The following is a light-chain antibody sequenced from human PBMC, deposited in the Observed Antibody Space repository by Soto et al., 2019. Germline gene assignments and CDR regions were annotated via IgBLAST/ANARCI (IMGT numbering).Light chain of an antibody. V-gene: IGKV3D-15*01. Sequence: DILLTQSPTILSVSPGERATLTCRASQSVSSSLAWYQQKPGQAPRLLIYDVYTRAPGIPARFSGSGSGTEYTLTISSRQTEDVSVYYCQQHHSWPPRTFGQGTKVDI. J-gene: IGKJ1*01. CDR3: QQHHSWPPRT. CDR2: DVY. CDR1: QSVSSS.